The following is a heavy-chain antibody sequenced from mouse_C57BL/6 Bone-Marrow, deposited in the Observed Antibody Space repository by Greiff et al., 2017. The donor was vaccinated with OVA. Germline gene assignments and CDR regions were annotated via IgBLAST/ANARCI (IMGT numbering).Heavy chain of an antibody. Sequence: QVQLKESGPGLVAPSQSLSITCTVSGFSLTSYGVDWVRQPPGKGLEWLGVIWGGGSTNYNSALMSRLCISKDISKSPVFLKMNRVPTEDTATYYCARRGIYWYFDVGGKGTTVTVSS. V-gene: IGHV2-9*01. J-gene: IGHJ1*03. CDR3: ARRGIYWYFDV. CDR1: GFSLTSYG. CDR2: IWGGGST.